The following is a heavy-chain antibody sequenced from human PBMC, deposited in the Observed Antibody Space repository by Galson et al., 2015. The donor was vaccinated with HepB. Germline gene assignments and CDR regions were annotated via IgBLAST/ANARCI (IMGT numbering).Heavy chain of an antibody. CDR1: GGTFSSYT. CDR3: ARDPTTVTQTTQYYWYFDL. Sequence: SVKVSCKASGGTFSSYTISWVRQAPGQGLEWMGRIIPILGIANYAQKFQGRVTITADKSTSTAYMELSSLRSEDTAVYYCARDPTTVTQTTQYYWYFDLWGRGTLVTVSS. J-gene: IGHJ2*01. D-gene: IGHD4-17*01. CDR2: IIPILGIA. V-gene: IGHV1-69*04.